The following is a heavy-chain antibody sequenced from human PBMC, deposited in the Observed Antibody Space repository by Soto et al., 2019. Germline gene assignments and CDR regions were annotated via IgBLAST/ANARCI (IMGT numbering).Heavy chain of an antibody. CDR1: GASVTDYS. CDR2: IYRSVST. V-gene: IGHV4-4*07. J-gene: IGHJ4*02. Sequence: QVQLQGSGPGLVRPSGTLSLTCSVSGASVTDYSWTWIRQPSVRGLEWICLIYRSVSTTYNPSLQSRVTMSLDTSKTQFSLRLTSVTAAETAVYYCARVFYTDSGGYPRPIFDSWSQGTLVTVSS. CDR3: ARVFYTDSGGYPRPIFDS. D-gene: IGHD3-22*01.